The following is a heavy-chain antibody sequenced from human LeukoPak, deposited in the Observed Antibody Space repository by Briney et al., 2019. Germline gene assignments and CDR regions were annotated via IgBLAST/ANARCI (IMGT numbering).Heavy chain of an antibody. D-gene: IGHD3-22*01. CDR2: IDPNSGGT. CDR1: GFSFTGYF. J-gene: IGHJ4*02. Sequence: GASVKVSCKASGFSFTGYFMHWVRQAPGQGPEWMGRIDPNSGGTNYALKFRGRVTMTRDTSITTAYMDLNRLRSDDTAVYYCARGPHDTSYYFDQWGQGTLVTVSP. CDR3: ARGPHDTSYYFDQ. V-gene: IGHV1-2*06.